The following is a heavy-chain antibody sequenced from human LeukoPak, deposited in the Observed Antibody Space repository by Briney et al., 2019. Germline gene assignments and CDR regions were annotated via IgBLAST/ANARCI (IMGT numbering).Heavy chain of an antibody. CDR1: GGTFSSYA. CDR3: ARSRYCSGGSCHTGFDP. V-gene: IGHV1-69*04. D-gene: IGHD2-15*01. J-gene: IGHJ5*02. Sequence: GASVKVSCKASGGTFSSYAISWVRQAPGQGLEWMGRIIPILGIANYAQKFQGRVTITADKSTSTAYMELSSLRSEDTAVYYCARSRYCSGGSCHTGFDPWGQGTLVTVSS. CDR2: IIPILGIA.